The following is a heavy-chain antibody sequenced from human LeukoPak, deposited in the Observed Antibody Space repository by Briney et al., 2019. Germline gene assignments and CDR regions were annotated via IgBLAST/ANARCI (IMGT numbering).Heavy chain of an antibody. CDR1: GASISNYY. D-gene: IGHD1-26*01. CDR3: ARLGSYHDV. J-gene: IGHJ4*02. CDR2: IHSSGGS. V-gene: IGHV4-4*09. Sequence: SETLSLTCTVSGASISNYYWSWIRQTPEKGLEWVGHIHSSGGSSYYPSLKSRLTLSIGTSRNQLSLKLPSVTAADTAVYFCARLGSYHDVWGQGALVTVSS.